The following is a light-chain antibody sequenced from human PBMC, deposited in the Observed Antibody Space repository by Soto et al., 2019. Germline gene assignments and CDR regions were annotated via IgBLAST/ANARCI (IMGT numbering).Light chain of an antibody. Sequence: DIVMTQSPDSLAVSLGERATINCKSSQSLLYSSNNKNYLAWYQKKPGHPPKLLIYWASTRESGVPDRFSGSGSGTDFTLTISSLQAEDVALYYCQQYYITPPHTFGQGTNLEIK. CDR1: QSLLYSSNNKNY. CDR2: WAS. V-gene: IGKV4-1*01. CDR3: QQYYITPPHT. J-gene: IGKJ2*01.